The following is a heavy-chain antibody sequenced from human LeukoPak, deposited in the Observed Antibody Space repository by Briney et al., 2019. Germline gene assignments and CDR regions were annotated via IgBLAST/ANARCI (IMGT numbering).Heavy chain of an antibody. CDR3: GRAGADSSGYYTIDY. J-gene: IGHJ4*02. CDR2: IHYSGST. V-gene: IGHV4-30-4*01. D-gene: IGHD3-22*01. CDR1: GGSISSDDYY. Sequence: PSENLSLTCTVSGGSISSDDYYWIWIRQPPGKGLEWVGYIHYSGSTYYNPSLKSRVSISVDTSKNQFFLRLSSVTAADTAVYYCGRAGADSSGYYTIDYWGQGTLVTVSS.